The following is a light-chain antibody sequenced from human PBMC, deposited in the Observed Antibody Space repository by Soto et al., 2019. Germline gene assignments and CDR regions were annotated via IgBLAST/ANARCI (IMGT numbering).Light chain of an antibody. J-gene: IGLJ2*01. CDR1: SSNIGNND. V-gene: IGLV1-51*01. Sequence: QSVLTQPPSVSAAPGQKVSISCSGSSSNIGNNDVSWYQQLPGTAPKLLIYDNEKRPSGIPDRFSGSKSGTSATLGITGLQAGDEADYYCGTWDSSLTVAVFGGGTKLTVL. CDR2: DNE. CDR3: GTWDSSLTVAV.